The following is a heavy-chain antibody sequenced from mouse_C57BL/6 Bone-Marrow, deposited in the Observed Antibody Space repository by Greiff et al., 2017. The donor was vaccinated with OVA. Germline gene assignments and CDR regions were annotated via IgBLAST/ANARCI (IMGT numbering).Heavy chain of an antibody. J-gene: IGHJ4*01. CDR2: IYPGDGDT. Sequence: VQRVESGPELVKPGASVKISCKASGYAFSSSWMNWVKQRPGKGLEWIGRIYPGDGDTNYNGKFKGKATLTADKSSSTAYMQLSSLTSEDSAVYFCARELRRGYYAMDYWGQGTSVTVSS. CDR3: ARELRRGYYAMDY. D-gene: IGHD2-12*01. CDR1: GYAFSSSW. V-gene: IGHV1-82*01.